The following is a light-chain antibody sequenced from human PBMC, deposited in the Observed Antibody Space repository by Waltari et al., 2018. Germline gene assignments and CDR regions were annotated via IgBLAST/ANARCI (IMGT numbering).Light chain of an antibody. CDR3: QQYKISPYT. Sequence: DIQMTQSPSSVSASVGDRVTITCRASQGISTWLAWYQQKPGKAPQLLIYAASTLQSGVPSRFSGSGSGTDFTLTISNLQPEDFATYYCQQYKISPYTFGQGTKLEIK. CDR1: QGISTW. J-gene: IGKJ2*01. CDR2: AAS. V-gene: IGKV1-12*01.